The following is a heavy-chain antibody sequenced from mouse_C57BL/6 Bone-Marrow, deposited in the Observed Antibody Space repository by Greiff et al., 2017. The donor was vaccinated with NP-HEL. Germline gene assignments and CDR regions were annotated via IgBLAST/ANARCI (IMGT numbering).Heavy chain of an antibody. Sequence: EVKLVESGGGLVKPGGSLKLSCAASGFTFSSYTMSWVRQTPEKRLEWVATISGGGGNTYYPDSVKGRFTISRDNAKNTLYLQMSSLRSEDTAWYYCARQGYYYGSSPVYFDYWGQGTTLTVSS. D-gene: IGHD1-1*01. J-gene: IGHJ2*01. CDR2: ISGGGGNT. CDR3: ARQGYYYGSSPVYFDY. V-gene: IGHV5-9*01. CDR1: GFTFSSYT.